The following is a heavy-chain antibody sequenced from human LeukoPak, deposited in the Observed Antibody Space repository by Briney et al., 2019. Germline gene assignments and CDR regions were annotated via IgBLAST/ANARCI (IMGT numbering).Heavy chain of an antibody. J-gene: IGHJ4*02. CDR2: INPNSGGT. CDR1: GYXFTGYY. CDR3: AREGSGWYGNFDY. V-gene: IGHV1-2*02. D-gene: IGHD6-19*01. Sequence: ASVKVSCKASGYXFTGYYIHWVRQAPGQGLEWMGWINPNSGGTNYAQNFQGRVTMTRDTSISTAYMEVSRLRSDDTAVYYCAREGSGWYGNFDYWGQGTLVTVSS.